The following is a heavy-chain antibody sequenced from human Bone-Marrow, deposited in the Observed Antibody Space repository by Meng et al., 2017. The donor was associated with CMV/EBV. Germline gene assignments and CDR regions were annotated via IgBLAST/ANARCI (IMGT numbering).Heavy chain of an antibody. CDR3: AREGGSLDV. CDR1: GGSVSSGSYY. D-gene: IGHD1-26*01. CDR2: IYYSGST. Sequence: SCTVSGGSVSSGSYYWSWIRQPPGKGLEWIGYIYYSGSTNYNPSLKSRVTISVDTSKNQFSLKLSSVTAADTAVYYCAREGGSLDVWGQGTTVTVSS. J-gene: IGHJ6*02. V-gene: IGHV4-61*01.